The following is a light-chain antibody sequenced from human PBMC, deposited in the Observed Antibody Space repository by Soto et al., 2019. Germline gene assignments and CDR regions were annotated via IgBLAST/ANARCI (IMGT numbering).Light chain of an antibody. CDR2: EVT. CDR3: SSYTSSSPYV. J-gene: IGLJ1*01. CDR1: ISDVGGYNY. V-gene: IGLV2-14*01. Sequence: QSVLTQPSSVSGSPGQSITISCTGTISDVGGYNYVSWYQQHPGKAPKLMIYEVTNRPSGVSNRFSGSKSGNTASLTISGLQAEDEADYYCSSYTSSSPYVFGTRTKVTVL.